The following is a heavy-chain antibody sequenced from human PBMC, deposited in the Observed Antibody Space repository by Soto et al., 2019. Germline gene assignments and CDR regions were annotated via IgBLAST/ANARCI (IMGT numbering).Heavy chain of an antibody. V-gene: IGHV3-48*01. CDR3: ARDSLLYYDFWSGYYTGVGFDP. CDR2: ISSSSSTI. Sequence: PGGSLRLSCAASGFTFSSYSMNWVRQAPGKGLEWVSYISSSSSTIYYADSVKGRFTISRDNAKNSLYLQMNSLRAEDTAVYYCARDSLLYYDFWSGYYTGVGFDPWGQGTLVTVSS. D-gene: IGHD3-3*01. CDR1: GFTFSSYS. J-gene: IGHJ5*02.